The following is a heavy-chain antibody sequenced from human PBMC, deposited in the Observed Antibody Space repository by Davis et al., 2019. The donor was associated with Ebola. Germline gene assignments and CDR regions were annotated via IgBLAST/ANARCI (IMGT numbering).Heavy chain of an antibody. J-gene: IGHJ6*02. Sequence: MPSETLSLTCTVSGGSISSYYWSWIRQPPGKGLEWIGYIYYSGSTTYNPSLKSRVTISVDTSKNQFSLKLSSVTAAETAVYYCARDWPEHWTYGMDVWGQGTTVTVSS. D-gene: IGHD1-14*01. CDR3: ARDWPEHWTYGMDV. CDR2: IYYSGST. CDR1: GGSISSYY. V-gene: IGHV4-59*01.